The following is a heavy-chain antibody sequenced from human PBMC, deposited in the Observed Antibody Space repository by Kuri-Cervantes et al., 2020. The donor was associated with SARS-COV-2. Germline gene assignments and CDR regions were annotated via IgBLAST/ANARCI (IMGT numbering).Heavy chain of an antibody. V-gene: IGHV3-21*01. J-gene: IGHJ6*03. D-gene: IGHD6-13*01. CDR3: ARDCSSPYKYYYYYYMDV. Sequence: GESLKISCAASGFTFSSYSVNWVRQAPGKGLGWVSSISSTSSYIYYADSVKGRFTISRDNAKNSLYLQMNSLRAEDTAAYYCARDCSSPYKYYYYYYMDVWGNGTTVTVSS. CDR1: GFTFSSYS. CDR2: ISSTSSYI.